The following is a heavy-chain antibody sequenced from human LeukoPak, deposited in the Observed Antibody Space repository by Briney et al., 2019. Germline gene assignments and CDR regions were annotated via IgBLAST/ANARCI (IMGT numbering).Heavy chain of an antibody. D-gene: IGHD4-11*01. Sequence: ASVKVSCKASGYIFTSYGIIWVRQAPGQGLQWMGRISAHNGNTNYAQKLQGRVTMTTDTSTSTVYMELRSLRSDDTAVYYCARAKTTLLLDYWGQGTLVTVSS. CDR3: ARAKTTLLLDY. V-gene: IGHV1-18*01. CDR2: ISAHNGNT. J-gene: IGHJ4*02. CDR1: GYIFTSYG.